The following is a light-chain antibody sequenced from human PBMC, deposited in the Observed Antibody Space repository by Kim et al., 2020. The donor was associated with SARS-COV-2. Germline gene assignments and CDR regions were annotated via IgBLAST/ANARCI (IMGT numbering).Light chain of an antibody. V-gene: IGKV3-15*01. CDR1: QSVGNS. CDR2: GAS. Sequence: VSPGEGATLSCRASQSVGNSLAWFQKKRGQAPRLLMYGASTRATDIPARFSGSGSGTDFTLTISSLQSEDFAVYYCQQYKDWPLTFGGGTKVDIK. J-gene: IGKJ4*01. CDR3: QQYKDWPLT.